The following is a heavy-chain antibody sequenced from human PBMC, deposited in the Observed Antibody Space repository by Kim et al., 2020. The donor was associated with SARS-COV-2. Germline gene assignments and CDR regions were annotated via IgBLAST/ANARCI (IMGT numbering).Heavy chain of an antibody. J-gene: IGHJ4*02. CDR1: GFPLSNYW. CDR2: IKKDGSEK. CDR3: AGGSGWLIDY. Sequence: GGSLRLSCAASGFPLSNYWMNWVRQAPGKGLEWVANIKKDGSEKYYVDSVRGRFTISRDNAKNSLYLQMNSLRAEDTAVYYCAGGSGWLIDYWGQGSLV. V-gene: IGHV3-7*04. D-gene: IGHD6-19*01.